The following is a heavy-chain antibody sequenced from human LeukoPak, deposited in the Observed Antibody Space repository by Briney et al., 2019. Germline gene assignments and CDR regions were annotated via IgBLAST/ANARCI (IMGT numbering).Heavy chain of an antibody. J-gene: IGHJ5*02. CDR3: ACSWSRPYNWFDP. CDR2: IIPIFGTA. D-gene: IGHD6-13*01. V-gene: IGHV1-69*05. CDR1: GGTFSSYA. Sequence: GALVKVSCKASGGTFSSYAISWVRQAPGQGLEWMGGIIPIFGTANYAQKFQGRVTITTDESTSTAYMELSSLRSEDTAVYYCACSWSRPYNWFDPWGQGTLVTVSS.